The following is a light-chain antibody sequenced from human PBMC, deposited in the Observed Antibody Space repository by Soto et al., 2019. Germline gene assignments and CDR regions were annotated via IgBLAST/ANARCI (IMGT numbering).Light chain of an antibody. CDR1: QSVSSY. CDR3: QQYSNWPF. CDR2: DTS. J-gene: IGKJ3*01. Sequence: EIVLTQSPATLSLSPGERATLSCRASQSVSSYLAWYQQKPGQAPRLLIYDTSNRATGIPARFSGSGSGTDFTLTISSLEPEDVAVYYCQQYSNWPFFGPGTRWIS. V-gene: IGKV3-11*01.